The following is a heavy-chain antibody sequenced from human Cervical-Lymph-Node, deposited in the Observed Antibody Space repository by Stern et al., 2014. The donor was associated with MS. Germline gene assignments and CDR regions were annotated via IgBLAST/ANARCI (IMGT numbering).Heavy chain of an antibody. J-gene: IGHJ4*02. Sequence: VQLVESGPGLVKPSQTLSLTCTVSGGSISSGSYYWSWIRQPAGKGLEWIGRIYTSGSTNYNPSFKSRVTISIDTSKHQFSLKRSSVTAADTAVYYCARGYSSGWHNYFDYWGQGTLVTVSS. D-gene: IGHD6-19*01. CDR3: ARGYSSGWHNYFDY. CDR1: GGSISSGSYY. V-gene: IGHV4-61*02. CDR2: IYTSGST.